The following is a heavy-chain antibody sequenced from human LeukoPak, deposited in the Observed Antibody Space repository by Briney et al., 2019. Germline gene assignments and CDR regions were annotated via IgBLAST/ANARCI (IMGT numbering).Heavy chain of an antibody. V-gene: IGHV3-23*01. CDR1: RFTFSSDI. Sequence: GRSLRLSCAASRFTFSSDIMTWVRQAPGKGLEWVSSISPSATETHYADSVKGRFTISRDNSKKTLYLQMNSLGPEDTAVYFCATGLAHYWGQGTLATVSS. J-gene: IGHJ4*02. CDR3: ATGLAHY. CDR2: ISPSATET.